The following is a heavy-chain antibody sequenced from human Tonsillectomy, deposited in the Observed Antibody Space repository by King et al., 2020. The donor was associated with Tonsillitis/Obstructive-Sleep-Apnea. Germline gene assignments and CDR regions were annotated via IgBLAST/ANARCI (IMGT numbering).Heavy chain of an antibody. CDR3: ASELTGDSRNF. CDR1: GFTFSTNG. Sequence: VQLVESGGGVVQPGRSLRLSCTASGFTFSTNGMHWVRQAPGKGLEWVAVIWYDGSNKYYADSVKGRFTISRDNSKNMLYLQMNSLRAEDTAVYYCASELTGDSRNFWGQGTLVTVSS. D-gene: IGHD7-27*01. CDR2: IWYDGSNK. J-gene: IGHJ1*01. V-gene: IGHV3-33*01.